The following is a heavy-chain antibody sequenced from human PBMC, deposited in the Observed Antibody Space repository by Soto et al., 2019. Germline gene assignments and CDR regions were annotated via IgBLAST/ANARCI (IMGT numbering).Heavy chain of an antibody. Sequence: HPGGSLRLSFAASGFTFSSYAMSWVRQAPGKGLEWVSAISGSGGSTYYADSVKGRFTISRDNSKNTLYLQMNSLGAEDTAVYYCVIGGGSFVGARFDYWGQGTLVTVSS. V-gene: IGHV3-23*01. J-gene: IGHJ4*02. CDR3: VIGGGSFVGARFDY. D-gene: IGHD3-10*01. CDR2: ISGSGGST. CDR1: GFTFSSYA.